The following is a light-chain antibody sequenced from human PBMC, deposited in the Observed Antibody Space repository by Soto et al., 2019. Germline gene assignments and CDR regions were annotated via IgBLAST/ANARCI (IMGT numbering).Light chain of an antibody. J-gene: IGLJ1*01. V-gene: IGLV2-14*01. CDR1: SSDIGGFYY. CDR2: EVS. Sequence: QSVLTQPASVSGSPGQSITISCTGTSSDIGGFYYVPWYQHHPGKGPKLLIYEVSYRPSGISDRFSGSKSGNTASLTISGLQPEDDGDYYCSSYTSNNTRVFGTGTKVTVL. CDR3: SSYTSNNTRV.